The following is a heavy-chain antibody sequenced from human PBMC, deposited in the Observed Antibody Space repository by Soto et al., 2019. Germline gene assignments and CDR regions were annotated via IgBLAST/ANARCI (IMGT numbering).Heavy chain of an antibody. J-gene: IGHJ6*02. V-gene: IGHV1-18*01. D-gene: IGHD3-10*01. CDR1: GYTFTNYD. CDR3: ARGYDYGSGSPTPGGMDV. CDR2: ISTYTGNT. Sequence: QVHLVQSGAEVKKPGASVKVSCKASGYTFTNYDINWVRQAPGQGLEWMGWISTYTGNTNYAQKLQARAAMTADPSTGRAYMELRSRRSDDRAVYYCARGYDYGSGSPTPGGMDVWGQGTTVTVSS.